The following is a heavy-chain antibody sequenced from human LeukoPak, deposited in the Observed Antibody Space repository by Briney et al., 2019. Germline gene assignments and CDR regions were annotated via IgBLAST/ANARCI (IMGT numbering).Heavy chain of an antibody. Sequence: ESLKISCKGSGYSFTSYWIGWVRQMPGKGLEWMGIIYPGDSDTRYSPSFQGQVTISADKSVSTAYLQWSSLKASDTAMYYCARLSGGIAVAGTEESDPWGQGTLVTVSS. CDR3: ARLSGGIAVAGTEESDP. CDR2: IYPGDSDT. CDR1: GYSFTSYW. J-gene: IGHJ5*02. D-gene: IGHD6-19*01. V-gene: IGHV5-51*01.